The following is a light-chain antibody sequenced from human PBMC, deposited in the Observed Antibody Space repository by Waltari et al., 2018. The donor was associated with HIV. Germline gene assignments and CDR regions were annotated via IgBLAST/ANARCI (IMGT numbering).Light chain of an antibody. CDR2: DVS. V-gene: IGLV2-14*03. CDR3: SSYTSSITYV. Sequence: QSALTQPASVSGSPGQSITISCTGTSNDIGSSNYVSWHQQHPGEAPKLIIHDVSERPSGISNRFSGSKSGNTASLTISGLQTEDEADYYCSSYTSSITYVFGSGTRVTVL. J-gene: IGLJ1*01. CDR1: SNDIGSSNY.